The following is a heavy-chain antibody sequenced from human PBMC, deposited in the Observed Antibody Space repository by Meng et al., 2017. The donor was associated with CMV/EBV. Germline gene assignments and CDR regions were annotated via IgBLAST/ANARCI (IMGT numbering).Heavy chain of an antibody. D-gene: IGHD3-10*01. Sequence: GESLKISCAASGFTVSSHYMSWVRQAPGKGLEWVSVIYSGGSTYYADSVKGRFTISRDNSKNTLYLQMNSLRAEDTAVYYCYITHGSMVRGVTDYYGMDVWGQGTTVTVSS. CDR1: GFTVSSHY. CDR2: IYSGGST. CDR3: YITHGSMVRGVTDYYGMDV. J-gene: IGHJ6*02. V-gene: IGHV3-53*01.